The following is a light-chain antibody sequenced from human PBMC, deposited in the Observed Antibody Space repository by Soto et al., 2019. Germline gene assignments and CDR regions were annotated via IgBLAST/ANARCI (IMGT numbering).Light chain of an antibody. V-gene: IGKV3-20*01. CDR3: QQYGGSTRT. CDR2: GSS. Sequence: VLTQSPGILSASPGERVTLSCRASQSVTRSYLAWYQQKPGQAPRLLISGSSNRATGIPDRITGSGSGTDFTLSISRLEPEDFAVYYCQQYGGSTRTFGQGTKVDIK. J-gene: IGKJ1*01. CDR1: QSVTRSY.